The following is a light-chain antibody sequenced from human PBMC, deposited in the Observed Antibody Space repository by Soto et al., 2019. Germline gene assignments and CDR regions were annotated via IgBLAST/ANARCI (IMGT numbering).Light chain of an antibody. V-gene: IGLV1-47*01. J-gene: IGLJ1*01. Sequence: QSVVTQPPSASGTPGQRVTISCSGTSSNIGSNYVSWYQHLPGTAPKLLIYKNNQRPSGVPDRFSGSKSGTSASLALSGLRSEDEADDYCAAWDDSLSGRVFGTGTKVTVL. CDR1: SSNIGSNY. CDR2: KNN. CDR3: AAWDDSLSGRV.